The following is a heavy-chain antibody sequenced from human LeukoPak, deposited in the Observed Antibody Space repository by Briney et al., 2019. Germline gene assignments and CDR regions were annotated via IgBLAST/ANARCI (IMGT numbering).Heavy chain of an antibody. CDR3: ARDNPDYDYIWGSYRGGDAFGI. D-gene: IGHD3-16*02. CDR2: IKQDGSEK. Sequence: GGSLRLSCAASGFTFSSYWMSWVRQAPGKGLEWVANIKQDGSEKYYVDSVKGRFTISRDNAKNSLYLQMNSLRAEDTAVYYCARDNPDYDYIWGSYRGGDAFGIWGQGTMVTVSS. CDR1: GFTFSSYW. J-gene: IGHJ3*02. V-gene: IGHV3-7*01.